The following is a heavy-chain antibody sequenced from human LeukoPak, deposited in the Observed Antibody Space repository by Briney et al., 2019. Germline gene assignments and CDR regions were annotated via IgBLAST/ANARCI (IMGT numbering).Heavy chain of an antibody. Sequence: PGGSLRLSCAASGFTFSSYEMNWVRQAPGKGLEWVSYISSSGSTIYYADSVKGRFTISRDNAKNSLYLQMNSLRAEDTAVYYCARNGRGSGWHKFDYWGQGTLVTVSS. J-gene: IGHJ4*02. CDR1: GFTFSSYE. V-gene: IGHV3-48*03. D-gene: IGHD6-19*01. CDR2: ISSSGSTI. CDR3: ARNGRGSGWHKFDY.